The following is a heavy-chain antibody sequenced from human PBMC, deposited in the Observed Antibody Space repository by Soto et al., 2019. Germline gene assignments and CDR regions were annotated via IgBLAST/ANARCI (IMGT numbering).Heavy chain of an antibody. D-gene: IGHD3-22*01. CDR2: ISYDGSNK. V-gene: IGHV3-30*18. CDR1: GFNFSSYG. J-gene: IGHJ4*02. CDR3: AKASPTTYDDSTGYYANDVDY. Sequence: GGSLRLSCAASGFNFSSYGMHWVRQAPGKRLEWVAVISYDGSNKYYADSVKGRFTISRDNSKNTLYLQMNSLRAEDTAVYYCAKASPTTYDDSTGYYANDVDYWGQGTLVTVSS.